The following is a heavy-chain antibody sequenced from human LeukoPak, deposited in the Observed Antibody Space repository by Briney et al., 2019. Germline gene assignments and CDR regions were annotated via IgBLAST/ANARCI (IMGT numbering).Heavy chain of an antibody. CDR2: IDTAGYT. CDR1: GFTFSSYD. CDR3: ARVGEGGKGFDN. D-gene: IGHD4-23*01. V-gene: IGHV3-13*01. J-gene: IGHJ4*02. Sequence: GGSLSLSCAAYGFTFSSYDMHWVRPTTGKGLEWVSAIDTAGYTYYPGSVKGRFTISRENAKNSLYLQMNSLRAGDTAVYYCARVGEGGKGFDNWGQGTLVTVSS.